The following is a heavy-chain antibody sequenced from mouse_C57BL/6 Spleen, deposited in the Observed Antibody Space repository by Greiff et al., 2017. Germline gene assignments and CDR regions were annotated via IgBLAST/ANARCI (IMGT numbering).Heavy chain of an antibody. D-gene: IGHD2-1*01. V-gene: IGHV3-6*01. Sequence: EVKLQESGPGLVKPSQSLSLTCSVTGYSITSGYYWNWIRQFPGNKLEWMGYISYDGSNNYNPSLQNRISITRDTSKHQFFLKLNSVTTEDTATYYSASPYGNPAWFAYWGQGTLVTVSA. CDR3: ASPYGNPAWFAY. CDR1: GYSITSGYY. CDR2: ISYDGSN. J-gene: IGHJ3*01.